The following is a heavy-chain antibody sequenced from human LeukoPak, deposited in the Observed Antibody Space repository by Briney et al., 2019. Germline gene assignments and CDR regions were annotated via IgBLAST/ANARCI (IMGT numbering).Heavy chain of an antibody. D-gene: IGHD6-19*01. CDR1: GFTFSSYG. CDR3: ARGANKGHSSGCYWVY. Sequence: GGSLRLSCAASGFTFSSYGMHWVRQAPGKGLEWVAVIWYDGSNKYYADSVKGRFTISRDNSKNTLYLQMNSLRAEDTAVYYCARGANKGHSSGCYWVYWGQGTLVTVSS. V-gene: IGHV3-33*01. CDR2: IWYDGSNK. J-gene: IGHJ4*02.